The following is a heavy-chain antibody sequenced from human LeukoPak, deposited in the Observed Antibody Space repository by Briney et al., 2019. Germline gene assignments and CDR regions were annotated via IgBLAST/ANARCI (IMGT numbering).Heavy chain of an antibody. CDR1: GYTFTGYY. J-gene: IGHJ3*02. D-gene: IGHD6-6*01. CDR3: ARDRSFSSPDAFDI. Sequence: SVKVSCKASGYTFTGYYMHWVRQAPGQGLEWMGGIIPIFGTANYAQKFQGRVTITTDESTSTVYMELSSLRSEDTAVYYCARDRSFSSPDAFDIWGQGTMVTVSS. CDR2: IIPIFGTA. V-gene: IGHV1-69*05.